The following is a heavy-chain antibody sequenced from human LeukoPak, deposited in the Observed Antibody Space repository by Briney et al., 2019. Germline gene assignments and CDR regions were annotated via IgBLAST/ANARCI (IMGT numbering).Heavy chain of an antibody. Sequence: SETLSLTCNVSGGSISSYYWSWIRQPPGKGLEWIGYIHYSGSTNYNPSLKSRVTIAVDTSKNQFSLKLSSVTAADTAVYYCAREKTPYYYGSGSYAFDIWGQGTMVTVSS. CDR3: AREKTPYYYGSGSYAFDI. CDR1: GGSISSYY. D-gene: IGHD3-10*01. CDR2: IHYSGST. J-gene: IGHJ3*02. V-gene: IGHV4-59*01.